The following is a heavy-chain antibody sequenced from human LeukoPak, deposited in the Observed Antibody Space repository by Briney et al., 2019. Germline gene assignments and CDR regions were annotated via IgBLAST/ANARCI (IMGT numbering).Heavy chain of an antibody. J-gene: IGHJ4*02. V-gene: IGHV3-30*02. Sequence: PGGSLRLSCAASGFTFNKHGMHWVRQAPGKGLEWFSFIRNDGNDKYYADSVKGRFTISRDNSKNTLYLQMNSLRAEDTAVYYCARDPFQSATRMYYFDSWGQGHLVTGSS. D-gene: IGHD5-24*01. CDR1: GFTFNKHG. CDR2: IRNDGNDK. CDR3: ARDPFQSATRMYYFDS.